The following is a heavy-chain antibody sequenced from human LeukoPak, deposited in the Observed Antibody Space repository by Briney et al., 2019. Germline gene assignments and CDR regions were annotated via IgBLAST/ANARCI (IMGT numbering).Heavy chain of an antibody. D-gene: IGHD5-12*01. J-gene: IGHJ4*02. CDR1: GGSISSSSYY. CDR3: ARHSGYDWMWGVTSSPFDY. CDR2: IYYSGST. V-gene: IGHV4-39*01. Sequence: PSETLSLTCTVSGGSISSSSYYWGWIRQPPGKGLEWIGSIYYSGSTYYNPSLKSRVTISVDTSKNQFSLKLSSVTAADTAVYYCARHSGYDWMWGVTSSPFDYWGQGTLVTVSS.